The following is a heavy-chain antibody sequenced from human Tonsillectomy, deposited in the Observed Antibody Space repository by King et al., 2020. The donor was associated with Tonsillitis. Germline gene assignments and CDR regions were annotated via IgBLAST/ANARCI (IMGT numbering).Heavy chain of an antibody. D-gene: IGHD3-10*01. CDR3: AKDQLYSGATLDH. J-gene: IGHJ4*02. V-gene: IGHV3-30*18. Sequence: VQLVESGGGVVQPGRSLRLSCAASGFTFSTYGMNWVRQAPGKGLEWVAVISHDGSQSYSADSVKGPFTISRENSNNTLYLQMNSLRAEDTAIYYCAKDQLYSGATLDHWGQGTPVTVSS. CDR2: ISHDGSQS. CDR1: GFTFSTYG.